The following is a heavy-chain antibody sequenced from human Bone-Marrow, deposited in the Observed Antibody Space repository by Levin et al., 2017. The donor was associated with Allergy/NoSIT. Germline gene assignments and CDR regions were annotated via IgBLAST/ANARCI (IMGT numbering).Heavy chain of an antibody. CDR2: IYSNGTT. CDR3: ARDAEYYDFWSGSDF. D-gene: IGHD3-3*01. V-gene: IGHV4-4*07. Sequence: MSSETLSLTCTVSGGSINNYYWSWVRQYAGKGLEWIGHIYSNGTTKDNPSLKRRLTMSVDTSKNQFSLKLTSVTAADTAIYYCARDAEYYDFWSGSDFWGQGIQVTVSS. J-gene: IGHJ4*02. CDR1: GGSINNYY.